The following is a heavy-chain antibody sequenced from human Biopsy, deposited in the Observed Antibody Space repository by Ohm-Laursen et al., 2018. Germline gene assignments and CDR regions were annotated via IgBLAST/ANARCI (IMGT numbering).Heavy chain of an antibody. CDR2: VMPFFGTA. V-gene: IGHV1-69*06. D-gene: IGHD3-22*01. J-gene: IGHJ5*02. CDR1: GGTFSSDI. Sequence: ASVKVSCKASGGTFSSDIFAWVRQAPGQRPEWMGDVMPFFGTAQYAPKLQGRVSMTADKTTYTAYMELTSLTSEDTAVYFCARHYYGTSGYNWFDPWGQGALVTVSS. CDR3: ARHYYGTSGYNWFDP.